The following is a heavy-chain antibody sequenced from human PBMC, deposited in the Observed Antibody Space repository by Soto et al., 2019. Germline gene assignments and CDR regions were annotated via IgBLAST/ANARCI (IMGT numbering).Heavy chain of an antibody. CDR3: ARVSQSFIEYFQH. CDR2: ISSSGTTI. Sequence: GGSLRLSCTASGFTFSSYEMIWVRQAPGKGLEWVSYISSSGTTIYYAESVRGRFTISGDNAKNSLYLQMNSLRAEDTAIYYCARVSQSFIEYFQHWGQGTLVTVSS. V-gene: IGHV3-48*03. D-gene: IGHD3-16*02. J-gene: IGHJ1*01. CDR1: GFTFSSYE.